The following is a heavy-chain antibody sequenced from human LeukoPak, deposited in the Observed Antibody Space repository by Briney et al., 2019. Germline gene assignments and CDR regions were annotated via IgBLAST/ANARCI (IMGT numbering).Heavy chain of an antibody. CDR3: ASGSPGYSSSWSNY. CDR1: RFTFSSYW. D-gene: IGHD6-13*01. J-gene: IGHJ4*02. CDR2: INSDGTST. V-gene: IGHV3-74*01. Sequence: PGGSLRLSCAASRFTFSSYWMHWVRQAPGKGLVWVSRINSDGTSTSYADSVKGRFTISRDNAKNTLSLQMNSLRAEDTAMYYCASGSPGYSSSWSNYWGQGTLVTVSS.